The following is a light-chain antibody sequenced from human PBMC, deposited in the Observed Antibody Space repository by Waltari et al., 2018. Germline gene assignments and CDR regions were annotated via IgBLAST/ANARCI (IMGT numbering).Light chain of an antibody. CDR1: QSISSY. V-gene: IGKV1-39*01. CDR2: AAS. CDR3: QQSYSTPGYT. J-gene: IGKJ2*01. Sequence: DIQMTQSPSSLSASVGDRVTSTCRASQSISSYLNWYQQKPGKAPKLLIYAASSLQSGVPSRFSGSGSGTDFTLTISSLQPEDFATYYCQQSYSTPGYTFGQGTKLGIK.